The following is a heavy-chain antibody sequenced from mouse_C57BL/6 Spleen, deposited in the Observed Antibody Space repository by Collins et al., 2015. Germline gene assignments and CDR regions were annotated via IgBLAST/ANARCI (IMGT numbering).Heavy chain of an antibody. Sequence: QVQLQQPGAELVKPGASVKMSCKASGYTFITYWITWVKRGPGQGLEWIGDIYPGTGSTNYNEKFKSKATLTVDTSSSTAYMQLSSLTSEDSAVYYCARRLGSSPFDYWGQGTTLTVSS. CDR1: GYTFITYW. J-gene: IGHJ2*01. CDR2: IYPGTGST. CDR3: ARRLGSSPFDY. V-gene: IGHV1-55*01. D-gene: IGHD1-1*01.